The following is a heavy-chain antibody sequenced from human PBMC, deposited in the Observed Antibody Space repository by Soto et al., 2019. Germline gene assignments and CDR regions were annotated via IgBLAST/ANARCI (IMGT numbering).Heavy chain of an antibody. CDR2: ISAYNGNT. V-gene: IGHV1-18*04. CDR1: GYNFTTDG. D-gene: IGHD2-15*01. Sequence: QVQLVQSGAEVKKPGASVKVSCKASGYNFTTDGISWVRQAPGQGLEWVGWISAYNGNTKSAQNFQGRVTMTTDTSTYTAYMELRSLRSDDTAVYYSTREAEPSAYFDYWGQGTLVTVSA. CDR3: TREAEPSAYFDY. J-gene: IGHJ4*02.